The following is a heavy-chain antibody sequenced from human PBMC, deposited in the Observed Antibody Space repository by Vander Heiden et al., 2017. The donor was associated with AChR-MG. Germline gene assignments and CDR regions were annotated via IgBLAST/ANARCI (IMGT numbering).Heavy chain of an antibody. V-gene: IGHV3-30-3*01. J-gene: IGHJ4*02. Sequence: QVQLVESGGGGVQPGRSLRLSCAASGFTFSSYAMHWVRQAPGKGLEWVAVISYDGSNKYYADSVKGRFTISRDNSKNTLYLQMNSMRAEDTAVYYCARMATEAVASYFDYWGQGTLVTVSS. D-gene: IGHD5-12*01. CDR3: ARMATEAVASYFDY. CDR1: GFTFSSYA. CDR2: ISYDGSNK.